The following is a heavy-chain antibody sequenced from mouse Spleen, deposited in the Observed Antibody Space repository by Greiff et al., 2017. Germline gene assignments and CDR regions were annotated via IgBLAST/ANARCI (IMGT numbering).Heavy chain of an antibody. D-gene: IGHD1-1*01. V-gene: IGHV5-15*01. J-gene: IGHJ3*01. CDR3: ARRDGSSWFAY. Sequence: EVQGVESGGGLVKPGGSLKLSCAASGFTFSDYGMAWVRQAPGKGPEWVAFISNLAYSIYYADTVTGRFTISRENAKNTLYLEMSSLRSEDTAMYYCARRDGSSWFAYWGQGTLVTVSA. CDR2: ISNLAYSI. CDR1: GFTFSDYG.